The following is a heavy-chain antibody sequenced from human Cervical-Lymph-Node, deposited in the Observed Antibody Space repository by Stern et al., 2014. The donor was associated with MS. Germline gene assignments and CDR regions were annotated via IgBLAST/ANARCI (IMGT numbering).Heavy chain of an antibody. CDR1: GGTFSRYA. D-gene: IGHD2-15*01. Sequence: QVHLVESGAEVKKPGSSVKVSCKASGGTFSRYAINWVRQAPGQGLEWMGGIIPSFGPANYAQKFQGRVTITADESTSAAYMELSSLRSEDTAVYYCARAEGLVVVADNWFDPLGQGTLVTVSS. V-gene: IGHV1-69*01. CDR2: IIPSFGPA. J-gene: IGHJ5*02. CDR3: ARAEGLVVVADNWFDP.